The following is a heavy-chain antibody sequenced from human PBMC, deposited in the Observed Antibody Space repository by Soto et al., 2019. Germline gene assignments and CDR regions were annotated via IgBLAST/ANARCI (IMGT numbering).Heavy chain of an antibody. CDR3: ARRGSNIVLMVYAQVFDY. CDR2: IYYSGST. J-gene: IGHJ4*02. V-gene: IGHV4-39*01. CDR1: GGSISSSSYY. D-gene: IGHD2-8*01. Sequence: SETLSLTCTVSGGSISSSSYYWGWIRQPPGKGLEWIGSIYYSGSTYYNPSLKSRVTISVDTSKNQFSLKLSSVTAADTAVYYCARRGSNIVLMVYAQVFDYWGQGTLVTVSS.